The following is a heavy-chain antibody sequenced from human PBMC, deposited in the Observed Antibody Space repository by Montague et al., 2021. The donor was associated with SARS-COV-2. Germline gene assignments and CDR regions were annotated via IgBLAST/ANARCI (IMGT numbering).Heavy chain of an antibody. D-gene: IGHD4-23*01. J-gene: IGHJ4*02. CDR3: ARWDPQTLTLLGLRGKSAMDY. CDR2: INHSGIT. Sequence: SETLSLTCAVYGGSFSDYYWTWIRQSPGKGLEWIGEINHSGITNYNFSPSLRSRVTISVNTSKSQISLKLSSVTAADTGVYYCARWDPQTLTLLGLRGKSAMDYWGKGTLVTVSS. V-gene: IGHV4-34*01. CDR1: GGSFSDYY.